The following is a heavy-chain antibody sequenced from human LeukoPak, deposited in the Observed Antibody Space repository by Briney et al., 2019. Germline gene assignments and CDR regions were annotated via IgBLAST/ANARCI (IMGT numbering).Heavy chain of an antibody. CDR3: ARRSGYSYGYLNRPPPHLDY. CDR2: INHSGST. Sequence: SETLSLTCAVCGGSFSGYYWSWIRQPPGKGLEWIGEINHSGSTNYNPSLKSRVTISVDTSKNQFSLKLSSVTAADTAVYYCARRSGYSYGYLNRPPPHLDYWGQGTLVTVSS. CDR1: GGSFSGYY. D-gene: IGHD5-18*01. V-gene: IGHV4-34*01. J-gene: IGHJ4*02.